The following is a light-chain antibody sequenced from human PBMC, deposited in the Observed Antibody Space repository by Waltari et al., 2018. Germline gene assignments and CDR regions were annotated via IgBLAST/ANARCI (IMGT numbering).Light chain of an antibody. J-gene: IGLJ2*01. Sequence: QSALTPPASVSGSPGQSITISSTGTSRDVGAYNSVSWYQQHPGKVPKLIIYDVSHRPSGVSFRFSGSKSDNTASLTISGLQAEDEADYYCISYTTSDTMIFGGGTKLTVL. V-gene: IGLV2-14*03. CDR1: SRDVGAYNS. CDR3: ISYTTSDTMI. CDR2: DVS.